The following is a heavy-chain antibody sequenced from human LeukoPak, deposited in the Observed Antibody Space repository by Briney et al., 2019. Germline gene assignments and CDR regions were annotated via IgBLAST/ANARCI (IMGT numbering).Heavy chain of an antibody. CDR2: VNPNSGNT. CDR3: ARGYVGATEYWFDP. V-gene: IGHV1-8*01. Sequence: ASVKVSCKASGYTFTSYDINWVRQATGQGLEWMGWVNPNSGNTGYAQKFQGRVTMTRNTSISTAYMELSSLRSEDTAVYYCARGYVGATEYWFDPWGQGTLVTVSS. CDR1: GYTFTSYD. J-gene: IGHJ5*02. D-gene: IGHD1-26*01.